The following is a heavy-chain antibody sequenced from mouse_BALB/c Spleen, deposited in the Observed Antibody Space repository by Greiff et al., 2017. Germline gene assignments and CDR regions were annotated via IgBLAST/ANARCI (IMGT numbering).Heavy chain of an antibody. Sequence: EVQLQESGGGLVKPGGSLKLSCAASGFTFSDYYMYWVRQTPEKRLEWVATISDGGSYTFYPDSVKGRLTISRDNAKNNLYLQMSSLKSEDTAMYYCARGLYYYGSVYYFDYWGQGTTLTVSS. CDR2: ISDGGSYT. CDR1: GFTFSDYY. CDR3: ARGLYYYGSVYYFDY. V-gene: IGHV5-4*02. J-gene: IGHJ2*01. D-gene: IGHD1-1*01.